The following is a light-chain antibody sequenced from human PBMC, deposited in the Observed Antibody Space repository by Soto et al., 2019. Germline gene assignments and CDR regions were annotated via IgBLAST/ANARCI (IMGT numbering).Light chain of an antibody. V-gene: IGLV2-14*01. Sequence: QSVLTQPASVSGSPGQSITISCTGTSSDVGGYNYVSWYQQHPGKAPKLMIYDVSNRPSGVSNRFSGSKSGNTASLTISGLQAEDESDYYCSSYTSSTPLGDVFGTGTMVTVL. CDR2: DVS. J-gene: IGLJ1*01. CDR3: SSYTSSTPLGDV. CDR1: SSDVGGYNY.